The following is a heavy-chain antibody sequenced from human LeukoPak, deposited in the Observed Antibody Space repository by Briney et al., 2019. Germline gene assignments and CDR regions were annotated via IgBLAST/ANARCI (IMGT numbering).Heavy chain of an antibody. CDR3: AKDLVMTTVTTSGIDY. CDR1: GFTFSSYA. V-gene: IGHV3-23*01. Sequence: GGSMRLSCAASGFTFSSYAMSWVRQAPWKGLEWVSAISGSGGSTSYADSVKGRFTNSRDNSKNTLYLQMNSLRAEDTAVYYCAKDLVMTTVTTSGIDYWGQGTLVTVSS. D-gene: IGHD4-17*01. CDR2: ISGSGGST. J-gene: IGHJ4*02.